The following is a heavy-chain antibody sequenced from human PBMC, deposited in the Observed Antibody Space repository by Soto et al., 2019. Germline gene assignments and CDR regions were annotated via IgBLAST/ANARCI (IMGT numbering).Heavy chain of an antibody. CDR2: ISGYNGNT. J-gene: IGHJ3*02. Sequence: QVQLVQSGAEVKKPGASVKVSCKASGYTFTSYGISWVRQAPGQGLEWMGWISGYNGNTNYAQKVQGRGTRTTDTSTSTAYTKMRSLRSDDTAVYYCARQRDYSESSGERDAFDIWGQGKMVTVSS. V-gene: IGHV1-18*01. CDR3: ARQRDYSESSGERDAFDI. CDR1: GYTFTSYG. D-gene: IGHD3-22*01.